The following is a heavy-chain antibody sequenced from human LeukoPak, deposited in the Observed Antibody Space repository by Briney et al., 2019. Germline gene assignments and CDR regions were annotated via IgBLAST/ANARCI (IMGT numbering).Heavy chain of an antibody. Sequence: GGSLRLSCAASGFPVSNAWMSWVRQAPGKGLEWVGRIKSISAGGATDFAAPVKGRFSMSRDDSKNTLFLQMKSLNSEDTAVYYCTKDKFSSGWYGGFDSWGQGTLVTVSS. CDR1: GFPVSNAW. CDR3: TKDKFSSGWYGGFDS. CDR2: IKSISAGGAT. V-gene: IGHV3-15*01. J-gene: IGHJ4*02. D-gene: IGHD6-19*01.